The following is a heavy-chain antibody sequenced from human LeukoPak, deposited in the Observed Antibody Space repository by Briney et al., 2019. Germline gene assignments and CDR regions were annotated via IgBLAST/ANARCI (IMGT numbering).Heavy chain of an antibody. V-gene: IGHV4-59*01. CDR3: VRMMEAEVGEYFGS. CDR2: IYYSGST. Sequence: PSETLSLTCTVSGGSISSYYWSWIRQPPGKGLECIGYIYYSGSTNYNPSLKSRVTISVDTSKNQFSLKLSSVAAADTAVYCCVRMMEAEVGEYFGSWGQGTLVSASS. J-gene: IGHJ4*02. CDR1: GGSISSYY. D-gene: IGHD3-10*01.